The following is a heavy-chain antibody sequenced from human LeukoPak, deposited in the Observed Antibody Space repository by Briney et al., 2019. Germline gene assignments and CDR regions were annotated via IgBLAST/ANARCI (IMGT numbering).Heavy chain of an antibody. Sequence: PGGSLRLSCAASGFTFSSYAMSWVRQAPGKGLEWVSAISGSGSTIYYADSVKGRFTISRDNAKNSLYLQMNSLRAEDTAVYYCARYNYYDSSGYGYWGQGTLVTVSS. D-gene: IGHD3-22*01. CDR1: GFTFSSYA. J-gene: IGHJ4*02. CDR2: ISGSGSTI. V-gene: IGHV3-23*01. CDR3: ARYNYYDSSGYGY.